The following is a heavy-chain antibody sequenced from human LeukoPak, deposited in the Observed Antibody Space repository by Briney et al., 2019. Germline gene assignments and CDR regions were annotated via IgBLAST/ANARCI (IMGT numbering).Heavy chain of an antibody. J-gene: IGHJ4*02. V-gene: IGHV3-7*01. CDR3: ASESPICGGDCFFDY. Sequence: GGSLRLSCAASGFSLSGYWMTWVRQAPGKGLEWVANINRDGSQENHVDSVQGRFTISRDNSKNTLYLQMNSLRAEDTAVYYCASESPICGGDCFFDYWGQGTLVTVSS. D-gene: IGHD2-21*02. CDR2: INRDGSQE. CDR1: GFSLSGYW.